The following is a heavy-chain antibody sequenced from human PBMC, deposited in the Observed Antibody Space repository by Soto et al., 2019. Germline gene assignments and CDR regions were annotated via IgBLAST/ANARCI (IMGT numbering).Heavy chain of an antibody. D-gene: IGHD3-10*01. J-gene: IGHJ4*02. CDR3: ARAEVVRGVIIRHPPSPAETLPPQDDGFDY. Sequence: GGSLRLSCAASGFTFSSYSMNWVRQAPGKGLEWVSSISSSSSYIYYADSVKGRFTISRDNAKNSLYLQMNSLRAEDTAVYYCARAEVVRGVIIRHPPSPAETLPPQDDGFDYWGQGTLVTVSS. CDR2: ISSSSSYI. CDR1: GFTFSSYS. V-gene: IGHV3-21*01.